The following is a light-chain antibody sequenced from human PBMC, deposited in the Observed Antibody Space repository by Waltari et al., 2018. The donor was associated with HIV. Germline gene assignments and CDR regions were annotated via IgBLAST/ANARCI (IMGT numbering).Light chain of an antibody. J-gene: IGKJ4*01. CDR2: DAS. V-gene: IGKV3-11*01. Sequence: EIVLTQSPGTLSLSPGEGATLSCRASQRVSSYVAWYQHKPGQAPRLLIYDASKRATGIPARFSGSGSGTYVTLTISSLEPEDFAVYYCQQRNNWPPSVTFGGGTRVEI. CDR1: QRVSSY. CDR3: QQRNNWPPSVT.